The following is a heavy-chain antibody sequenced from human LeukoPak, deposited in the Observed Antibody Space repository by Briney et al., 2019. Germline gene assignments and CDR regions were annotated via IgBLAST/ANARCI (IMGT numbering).Heavy chain of an antibody. CDR2: INPNSGGT. CDR3: ARGRTIRDGVMVVPFSY. V-gene: IGHV1-2*02. CDR1: GYTLTGYY. D-gene: IGHD5-24*01. J-gene: IGHJ4*02. Sequence: ASVKVSCKASGYTLTGYYMHWVRQAPGQGLEWMGWINPNSGGTNYAQKFQGRVTMTRDTSISTAYMELSRLRSDDTAVYYCARGRTIRDGVMVVPFSYWGQGTLVTVSS.